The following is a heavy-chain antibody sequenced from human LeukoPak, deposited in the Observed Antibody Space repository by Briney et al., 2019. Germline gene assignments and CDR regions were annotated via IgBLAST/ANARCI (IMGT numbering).Heavy chain of an antibody. CDR1: GFTFSSYG. CDR2: ISSSGST. D-gene: IGHD6-19*01. Sequence: GGSLRLSCAASGFTFSSYGINWVRQAPGKGLEWISYISSSGSTSYADSVKGRFTISRDNAMNSLYLQMNSLRVEDTAMYYCARDAPGYSSEWYGVFDIWGQGTMVTVSS. CDR3: ARDAPGYSSEWYGVFDI. J-gene: IGHJ3*02. V-gene: IGHV3-48*04.